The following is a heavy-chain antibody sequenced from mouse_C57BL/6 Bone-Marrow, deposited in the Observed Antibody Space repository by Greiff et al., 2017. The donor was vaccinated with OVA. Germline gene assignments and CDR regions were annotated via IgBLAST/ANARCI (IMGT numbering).Heavy chain of an antibody. Sequence: VQLQQSGAELVRPGASVKLSCKASGYTFTDYYINWVKQRPGQGLEWIARIYPGSGNTYYNEKFKGKATLTAEKSSSTAYMQLSILTSEDSAVYFCARADYCGSSYDAMDYWGQGTSVTVSS. D-gene: IGHD1-1*01. CDR2: IYPGSGNT. CDR3: ARADYCGSSYDAMDY. CDR1: GYTFTDYY. J-gene: IGHJ4*01. V-gene: IGHV1-76*01.